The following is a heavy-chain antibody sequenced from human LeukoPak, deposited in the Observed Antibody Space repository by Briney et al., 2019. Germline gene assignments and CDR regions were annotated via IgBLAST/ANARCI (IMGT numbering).Heavy chain of an antibody. CDR1: GYTFTNYG. CDR3: ARVELRWSGELLFGKKNWFDP. V-gene: IGHV1-18*01. Sequence: ASVKVSCKASGYTFTNYGIIWVRQAPGQGLEYMGWVSAYSGNTHYARRLQGRVTMSTDTATSTAYMELRSLRYDDTAVYYCARVELRWSGELLFGKKNWFDPWGQGTLVTVSS. CDR2: VSAYSGNT. D-gene: IGHD3-10*01. J-gene: IGHJ5*02.